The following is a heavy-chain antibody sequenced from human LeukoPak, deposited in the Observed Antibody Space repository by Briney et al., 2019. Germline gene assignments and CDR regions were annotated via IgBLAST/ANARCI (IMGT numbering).Heavy chain of an antibody. CDR3: AKVYNWNYDY. Sequence: PGRSLRLSCAASGLTFSAYAMHWVRQAPGKGLEWVAVISYDGSNKYYADSVKGRFTISRDNSKNTLYLQMNSLRAEDTAIYYCAKVYNWNYDYWGQGTLVTVSS. D-gene: IGHD1-7*01. J-gene: IGHJ4*02. V-gene: IGHV3-30-3*01. CDR1: GLTFSAYA. CDR2: ISYDGSNK.